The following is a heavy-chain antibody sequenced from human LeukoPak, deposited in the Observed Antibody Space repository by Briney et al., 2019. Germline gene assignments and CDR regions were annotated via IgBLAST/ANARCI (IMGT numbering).Heavy chain of an antibody. J-gene: IGHJ4*02. Sequence: LETLSLTCTVSGGSISSSSYYWGWIRQPPGKGLEWIGSIYYSGSTFYNPSLKSRVTISVDTSKNQFSLKLSSVTAADTAVYYCARLLVVIPAAGVGGQGTLVTVSS. CDR1: GGSISSSSYY. D-gene: IGHD2-2*01. CDR2: IYYSGST. V-gene: IGHV4-39*01. CDR3: ARLLVVIPAAGV.